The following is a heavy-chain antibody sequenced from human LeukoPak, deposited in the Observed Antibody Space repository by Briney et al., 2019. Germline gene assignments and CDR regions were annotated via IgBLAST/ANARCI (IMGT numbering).Heavy chain of an antibody. CDR1: GFTVSSNY. CDR3: AGLYYYGMDV. Sequence: GGSLRLSCAASGFTVSSNYMSWVRQAPGKGLEWVGNIKPDGSEKYYADSVKGRFTFSRDNAKNSLYLQMNSLKAEDTAVYYCAGLYYYGMDVWGQGTTVTVSS. CDR2: IKPDGSEK. D-gene: IGHD2-15*01. V-gene: IGHV3-7*01. J-gene: IGHJ6*02.